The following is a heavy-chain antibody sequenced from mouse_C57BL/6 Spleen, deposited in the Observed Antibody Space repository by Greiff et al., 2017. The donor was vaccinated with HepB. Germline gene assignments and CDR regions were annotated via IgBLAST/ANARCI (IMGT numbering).Heavy chain of an antibody. CDR3: ARSEGYYDYDGYAMDY. J-gene: IGHJ4*01. V-gene: IGHV1-52*01. CDR1: GYTFTSYW. Sequence: QVQLQQPGAELVRPGSSVKLSCKASGYTFTSYWMHWVKQRPIQGLEWIGNIDPSDSETHYNQKFKDKATLTVDKSSSTAYMQLSSLTSEDSAVYYWARSEGYYDYDGYAMDYWGQGTSVTVSS. CDR2: IDPSDSET. D-gene: IGHD2-4*01.